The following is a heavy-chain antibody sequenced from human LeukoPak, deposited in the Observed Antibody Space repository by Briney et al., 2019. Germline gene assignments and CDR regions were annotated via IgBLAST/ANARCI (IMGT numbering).Heavy chain of an antibody. CDR1: GFTFSSYG. CDR2: ISYDGSNK. V-gene: IGHV3-30*18. J-gene: IGHJ4*02. CDR3: AKDLDRWLLYCDY. D-gene: IGHD2-15*01. Sequence: GRSLRLSCAASGFTFSSYGMHWVRQAPGKGLEWVAGISYDGSNKYYADSVKGRFTISRDNSKNTLYLQMNSLRAEDTAVYYCAKDLDRWLLYCDYWGQGNLVTVSS.